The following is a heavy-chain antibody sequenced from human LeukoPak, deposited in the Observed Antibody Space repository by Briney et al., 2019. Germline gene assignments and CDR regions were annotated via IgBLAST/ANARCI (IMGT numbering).Heavy chain of an antibody. CDR3: ARSAHDSSGYHALYDP. J-gene: IGHJ5*02. CDR1: GGSISSYY. Sequence: SETLSLTCTVSGGSISSYYWSWIRQPPGKGLEWIGYIYTSGSTNYNPSLKSRVTISVDTSKNQFSLKLSSVTAADTAVYYCARSAHDSSGYHALYDPWGQGTLVTVSS. V-gene: IGHV4-4*09. D-gene: IGHD3-22*01. CDR2: IYTSGST.